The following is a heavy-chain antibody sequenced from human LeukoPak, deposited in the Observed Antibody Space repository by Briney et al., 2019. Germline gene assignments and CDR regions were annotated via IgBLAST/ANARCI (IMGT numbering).Heavy chain of an antibody. CDR3: AREGYYDSSGYNVPSFDY. J-gene: IGHJ4*02. CDR1: GGSFSGYY. V-gene: IGHV4-4*07. Sequence: SETLSLTCAVYGGSFSGYYWSWIRQPAGKGLEWIGRIYTSGSTNYNPSLKSRVTISVDTSKNQFSLKLSSVTAADTAVYYCAREGYYDSSGYNVPSFDYWGQGTLVTVSS. D-gene: IGHD3-22*01. CDR2: IYTSGST.